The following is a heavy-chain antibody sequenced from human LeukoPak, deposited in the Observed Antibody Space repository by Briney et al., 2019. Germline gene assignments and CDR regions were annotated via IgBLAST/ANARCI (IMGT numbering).Heavy chain of an antibody. CDR1: GFTFSSYA. CDR2: ISYDGSNK. V-gene: IGHV3-30-3*01. D-gene: IGHD3-22*01. Sequence: SGGSLRLSCAASGFTFSSYAMHWVRQAPGKGLEWVAVISYDGSNKYYADSVKGRFTISRDNSKNTLYLQMNSLRAEDTAVYYCARDSAHYYESTGYYYYWGQGTLVTVSS. J-gene: IGHJ4*02. CDR3: ARDSAHYYESTGYYYY.